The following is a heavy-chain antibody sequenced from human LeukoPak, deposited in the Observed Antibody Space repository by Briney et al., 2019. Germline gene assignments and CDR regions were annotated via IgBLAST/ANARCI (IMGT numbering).Heavy chain of an antibody. CDR3: ARDGTAAGLYFDL. V-gene: IGHV3-7*01. CDR1: GFTFSDYW. Sequence: GGSLRLSCAVSGFTFSDYWMNWVRQAPGKGLEWVASINRNGGEKSYVDSVKGRFTISRDNPKNSLYLQMSSLRAEDTAVYYCARDGTAAGLYFDLWGQGTLVTVSS. CDR2: INRNGGEK. D-gene: IGHD6-13*01. J-gene: IGHJ4*01.